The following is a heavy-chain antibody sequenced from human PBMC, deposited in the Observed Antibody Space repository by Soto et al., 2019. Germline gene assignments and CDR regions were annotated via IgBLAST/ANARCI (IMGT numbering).Heavy chain of an antibody. V-gene: IGHV1-18*01. J-gene: IGHJ4*02. D-gene: IGHD2-15*01. CDR3: ARDRGVVSGVVVVETHDY. CDR1: GYTFTSYG. Sequence: ASVKVSCKASGYTFTSYGISWVRQAPGQGLEWMGWISAYNGNTNYAQKLQGRVTMTTDTSTSTAYMELRSLRSDDTAVYYCARDRGVVSGVVVVETHDYWGQGTLVTVSS. CDR2: ISAYNGNT.